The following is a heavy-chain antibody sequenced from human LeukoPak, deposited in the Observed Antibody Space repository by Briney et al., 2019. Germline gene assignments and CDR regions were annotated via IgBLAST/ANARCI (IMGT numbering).Heavy chain of an antibody. V-gene: IGHV4-59*01. CDR2: GHHSESS. J-gene: IGHJ5*02. D-gene: IGHD2-21*02. CDR3: ARAPYCGGDCFYWFDP. CDR1: GDSISIYY. Sequence: KPSETLSLTCSVSGDSISIYYWSWIRQPPGKGLEWIAYGHHSESSNYNPSLKSRVTISVDTSKNQFSLKLSSVTAADTAVYYCARAPYCGGDCFYWFDPWGQGTLVTVSS.